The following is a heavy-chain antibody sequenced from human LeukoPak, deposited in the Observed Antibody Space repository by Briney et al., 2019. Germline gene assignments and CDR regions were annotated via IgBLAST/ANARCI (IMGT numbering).Heavy chain of an antibody. D-gene: IGHD3-16*02. CDR1: GFTFSSYW. Sequence: GGSLRLSCAASGFTFSSYWMSWVRQAPGKGLEWVANIKQDGSENYYVDSVKGRFTISRDNAKNSLYLQIISLRAEDTAVYYCARVGGRYSPLGYWGQGTLVTVSS. J-gene: IGHJ4*02. V-gene: IGHV3-7*01. CDR2: IKQDGSEN. CDR3: ARVGGRYSPLGY.